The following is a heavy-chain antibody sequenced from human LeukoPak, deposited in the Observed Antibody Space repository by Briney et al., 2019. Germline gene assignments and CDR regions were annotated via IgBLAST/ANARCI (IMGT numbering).Heavy chain of an antibody. D-gene: IGHD3-9*01. J-gene: IGHJ4*02. V-gene: IGHV3-30*18. CDR1: GFTSSSYG. CDR2: ISYDGSNK. CDR3: AKGGILTGYQFDY. Sequence: GGSLRLSCAASGFTSSSYGMHWVRQAPGKGLEWVAVISYDGSNKYYADSVKGRFTISRDNSKNTLYLQMNSLRAEDTAVYYCAKGGILTGYQFDYWGQGTLVTVSS.